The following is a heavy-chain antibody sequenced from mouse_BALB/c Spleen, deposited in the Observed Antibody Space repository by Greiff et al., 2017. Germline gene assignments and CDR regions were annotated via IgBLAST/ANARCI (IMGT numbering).Heavy chain of an antibody. D-gene: IGHD2-1*01. CDR1: GFNIKDTY. V-gene: IGHV14-3*02. J-gene: IGHJ4*01. CDR2: IDPANGNT. Sequence: EVQLQQSGAELVKPGASVKLSCTASGFNIKDTYMHWVKQRPEQGLEWIGRIDPANGNTKYDPKFQGKATITADTSSNTAYLQLSSLTSEDTAVYYCARRDYGNSYYAMDYWGQGTSVTVSS. CDR3: ARRDYGNSYYAMDY.